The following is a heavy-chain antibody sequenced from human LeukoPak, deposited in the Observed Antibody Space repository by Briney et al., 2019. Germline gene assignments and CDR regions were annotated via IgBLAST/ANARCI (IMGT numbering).Heavy chain of an antibody. CDR1: GGSINSGRYY. Sequence: SETLSLTSTVSGGSINSGRYYWSWIRQPAGKGLEWIGRISTSGNTNYNPSLKSRVTMSVDTSKNHFSLILTSVTAADTAVYYCTRDSSGYDWFYDYWGQGTLVTVSS. D-gene: IGHD5-12*01. J-gene: IGHJ4*02. V-gene: IGHV4-61*02. CDR3: TRDSSGYDWFYDY. CDR2: ISTSGNT.